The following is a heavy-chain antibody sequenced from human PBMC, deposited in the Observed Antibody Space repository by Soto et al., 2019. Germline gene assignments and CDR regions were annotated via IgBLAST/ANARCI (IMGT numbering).Heavy chain of an antibody. CDR1: GYTFSNYA. D-gene: IGHD3-10*01. J-gene: IGHJ4*02. V-gene: IGHV1-3*01. CDR3: ARTSANYYFHY. Sequence: ASVKVSCKASGYTFSNYAMHWVRQAPGQRLEWMGWINAGSGNTKYSQKFQGRVTITRDTSASTAYMDLSSLISEDTAVYYCARTSANYYFHYWGQGTLVTVSS. CDR2: INAGSGNT.